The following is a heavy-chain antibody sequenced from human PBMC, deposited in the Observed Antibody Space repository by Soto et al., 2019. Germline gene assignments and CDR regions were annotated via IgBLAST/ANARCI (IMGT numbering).Heavy chain of an antibody. CDR2: ISYDGSST. D-gene: IGHD2-2*01. V-gene: IGHV3-30*03. J-gene: IGHJ4*02. CDR1: GFTFSTYG. CDR3: ARYGCAGTSCYCDY. Sequence: QVQLVESGGGVVQPGRSLRLSCAVSGFTFSTYGMHWVRQAPGKGLEWVAVISYDGSSTYYADSVKGRFTISRDNSKNTLYLQMNSLRGEDTAVYYCARYGCAGTSCYCDYWGQGTLVTVSS.